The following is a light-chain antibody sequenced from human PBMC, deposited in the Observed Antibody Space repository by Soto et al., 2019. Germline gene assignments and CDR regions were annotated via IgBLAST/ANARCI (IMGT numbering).Light chain of an antibody. CDR1: SGHSNYA. J-gene: IGLJ1*01. Sequence: QPVLTQSPSASASLGASVKLTCTLSSGHSNYAIAWHQQQPEKGPRYLMKVNSDGSHRKGDGIPDRFSGSSSGAQRYLTISSLQSEHEADYYCQTWGTGLRVFGTGTKLTVL. CDR2: VNSDGSH. CDR3: QTWGTGLRV. V-gene: IGLV4-69*01.